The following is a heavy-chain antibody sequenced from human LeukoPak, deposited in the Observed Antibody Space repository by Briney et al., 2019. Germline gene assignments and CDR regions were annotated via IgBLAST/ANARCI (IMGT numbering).Heavy chain of an antibody. J-gene: IGHJ4*02. D-gene: IGHD2-15*01. Sequence: GGSLRLSCAASGFTFSSYAMSWVRQAPGKGLEWVSAISGSGGSTYYADSVKGRYTISRDNSKNTLYLQMNSLRAEDTAVYYCAKFLGPNCSGGSCYSPLDYWGQGTLVTVSS. CDR3: AKFLGPNCSGGSCYSPLDY. CDR1: GFTFSSYA. CDR2: ISGSGGST. V-gene: IGHV3-23*01.